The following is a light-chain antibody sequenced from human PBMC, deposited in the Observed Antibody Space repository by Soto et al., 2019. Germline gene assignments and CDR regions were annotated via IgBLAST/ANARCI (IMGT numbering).Light chain of an antibody. CDR3: QQRSTWPLT. J-gene: IGKJ4*01. CDR2: DAF. CDR1: QSVTNY. Sequence: EIVLTQSPATLSLSPGERATLSCRASQSVTNYVAWYQQKPGQAPRLLIYDAFNRATGIPARFSGSGSGTDFTLSISSLEPEDFAVYYCQQRSTWPLTFGGGTKVEIK. V-gene: IGKV3-11*01.